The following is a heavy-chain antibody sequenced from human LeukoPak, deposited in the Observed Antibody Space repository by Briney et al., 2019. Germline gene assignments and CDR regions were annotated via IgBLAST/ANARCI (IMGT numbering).Heavy chain of an antibody. J-gene: IGHJ6*03. CDR3: AREGGIFGVVIIDPGFYYYYMDV. Sequence: PSETLSLTCTVSGGSISSSSYYWGWIRQPPGKGLEWIGSIYYSGSTYYNPSLKSRVTISVDTSKNQFSLKLSSVTAADTAVYYCAREGGIFGVVIIDPGFYYYYMDVWGKGTTVTVSS. V-gene: IGHV4-39*02. CDR1: GGSISSSSYY. D-gene: IGHD3-3*01. CDR2: IYYSGST.